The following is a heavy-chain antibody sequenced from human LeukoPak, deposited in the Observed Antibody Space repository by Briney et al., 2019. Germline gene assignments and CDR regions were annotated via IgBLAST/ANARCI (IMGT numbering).Heavy chain of an antibody. V-gene: IGHV3-30*04. J-gene: IGHJ4*02. Sequence: PGGSLRLSCAASGLTFSSYAMHWVRQAPGKGLEWVAVISYDGSNKYYADSVKGRFTISRDNSKNTLYLQMNSLRAEDTAVYYCARDGYDSSGYLDYWGQGTLVTVSS. CDR3: ARDGYDSSGYLDY. D-gene: IGHD3-22*01. CDR2: ISYDGSNK. CDR1: GLTFSSYA.